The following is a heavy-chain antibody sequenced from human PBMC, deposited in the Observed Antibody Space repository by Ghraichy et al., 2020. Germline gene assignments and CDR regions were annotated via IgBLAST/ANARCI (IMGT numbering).Heavy chain of an antibody. CDR3: ARGSGYEVDY. V-gene: IGHV3-74*01. Sequence: GESLNISCAASGFTFSSYWMHWVRQAPGKGLVWVSHIKSDGSSSTYAASVRGRFTSSRDNAKNTLYLQMNILRAEDTAVYYCARGSGYEVDYWGQGTLVTVSS. D-gene: IGHD5-12*01. CDR2: IKSDGSSS. CDR1: GFTFSSYW. J-gene: IGHJ4*02.